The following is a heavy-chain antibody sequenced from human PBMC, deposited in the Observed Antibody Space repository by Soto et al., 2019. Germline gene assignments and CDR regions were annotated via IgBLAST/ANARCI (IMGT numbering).Heavy chain of an antibody. CDR3: ARHYYYYYYYGMDV. D-gene: IGHD3-10*01. J-gene: IGHJ6*02. Sequence: GAALKISCKGSGYSFTSYWISWVRQMPGKGLEWMGRIDPSDSYTNYSPSFQGHVTISADKSISTAYLQWSSLKASDTAMYYCARHYYYYYYYGMDVWGQGTTVTVSS. CDR1: GYSFTSYW. V-gene: IGHV5-10-1*01. CDR2: IDPSDSYT.